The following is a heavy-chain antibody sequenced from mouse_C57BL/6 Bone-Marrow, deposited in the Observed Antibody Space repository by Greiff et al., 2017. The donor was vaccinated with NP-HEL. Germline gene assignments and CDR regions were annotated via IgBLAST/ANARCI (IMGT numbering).Heavy chain of an antibody. V-gene: IGHV6-3*01. CDR2: IRLKSDNYAT. CDR1: GFTFSNYW. CDR3: TGGKGIWFAY. Sequence: DVMLVESGGGLVQPGGSMKLSCVASGFTFSNYWMNWVRQSPEKGLEWVAQIRLKSDNYATHYAESVKGRFTISRDDSKSSVYLQMNNLRAEDTGIYYCTGGKGIWFAYWGQGTLVTVSA. J-gene: IGHJ3*01.